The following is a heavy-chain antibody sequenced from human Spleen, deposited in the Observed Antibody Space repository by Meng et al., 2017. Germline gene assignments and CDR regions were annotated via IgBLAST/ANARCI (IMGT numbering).Heavy chain of an antibody. V-gene: IGHV4-39*01. CDR3: ARRRGGSGRDC. CDR2: IYHSGST. CDR1: GGSISSSNYY. Sequence: QRQESGPGVLKPPAPLSLTCTVSGGSISSSNYYWDWIRQPPGKGLEWIGAIYHSGSTSYNPSLQSRVTMFVDTSKNQFSLMLTSVTATDTAVYYCARRRGGSGRDCWGQGTLVTVSS. D-gene: IGHD3-10*01. J-gene: IGHJ4*02.